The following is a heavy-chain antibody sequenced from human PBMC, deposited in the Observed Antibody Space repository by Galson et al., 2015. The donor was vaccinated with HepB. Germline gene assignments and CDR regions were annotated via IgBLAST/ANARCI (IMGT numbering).Heavy chain of an antibody. CDR3: AKRPHGPNCSGGSCYSRFPPDV. J-gene: IGHJ6*02. Sequence: SLRLSCAASGFTFSSYGMHWVRQAPGKGLEWVAFIRYDGSNKYYADSVKGRFTISRDNSKNTLYLQMNSLRAEDAAVYYCAKRPHGPNCSGGSCYSRFPPDVWGQGTTVTVSS. CDR2: IRYDGSNK. V-gene: IGHV3-30*02. CDR1: GFTFSSYG. D-gene: IGHD2-15*01.